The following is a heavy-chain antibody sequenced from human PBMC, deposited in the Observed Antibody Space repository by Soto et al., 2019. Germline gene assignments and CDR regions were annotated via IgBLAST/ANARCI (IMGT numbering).Heavy chain of an antibody. CDR3: ARDSSSWLNDAFDI. Sequence: ASVKVSCKASGYTFTSYGISWVRQAPGQGLEWMGWISAYNGNTNYAQKLQGRVTMTTDTSTNTAYMELRSLRSDDTAVYYCARDSSSWLNDAFDIWGQGTMVTVSS. D-gene: IGHD6-13*01. CDR2: ISAYNGNT. CDR1: GYTFTSYG. J-gene: IGHJ3*02. V-gene: IGHV1-18*01.